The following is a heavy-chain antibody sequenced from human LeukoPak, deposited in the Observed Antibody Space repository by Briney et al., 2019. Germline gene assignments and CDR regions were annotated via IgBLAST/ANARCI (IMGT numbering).Heavy chain of an antibody. D-gene: IGHD3-10*01. J-gene: IGHJ6*03. CDR3: AKQRGLGSYPYYYYYYMDV. Sequence: GGSLRLSCAASGFTFSSYAMSWVRQAPGKGLEWVSGISGSGGSTHYADSVKGRFTISRDNSKNTLYLQMNSLRAEDTAVYYCAKQRGLGSYPYYYYYYMDVWGKGTTVTVSS. CDR1: GFTFSSYA. CDR2: ISGSGGST. V-gene: IGHV3-23*01.